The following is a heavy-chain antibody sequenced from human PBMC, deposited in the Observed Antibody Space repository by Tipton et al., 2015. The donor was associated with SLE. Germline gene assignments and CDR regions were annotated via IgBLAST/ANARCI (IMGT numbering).Heavy chain of an antibody. Sequence: TLSLTCAVSGGSLSDSNWSWIRQPPGKGLEWIGEVSHSGSTKYNPSLKSRVTISVDTSKNQFSLKLSSVTAADTAVYYCARGTSRYYYYGMDVWGQGTTVTVSS. CDR1: GGSLSDSN. CDR3: ARGTSRYYYYGMDV. V-gene: IGHV4-34*01. D-gene: IGHD2-2*01. CDR2: VSHSGST. J-gene: IGHJ6*02.